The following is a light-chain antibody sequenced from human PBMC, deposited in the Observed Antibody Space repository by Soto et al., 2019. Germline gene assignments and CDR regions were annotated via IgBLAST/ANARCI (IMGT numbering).Light chain of an antibody. CDR2: GAS. CDR3: QQYGGSPI. CDR1: QSVSRSY. Sequence: EIVLTQSPGTLSLSPRERATLSCRASQSVSRSYLAWYQQKPGQAPRLLIYGASSRATGVPDRFSGSGSGTDFTLTISRLEPEDFAVYYCQQYGGSPIFGQGTKLEI. J-gene: IGKJ2*01. V-gene: IGKV3-20*01.